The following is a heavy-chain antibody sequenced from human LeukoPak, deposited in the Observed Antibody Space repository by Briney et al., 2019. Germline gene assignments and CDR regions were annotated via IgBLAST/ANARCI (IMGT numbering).Heavy chain of an antibody. CDR3: ARSGGNYYSI. CDR2: IYPGDSDT. CDR1: GYRFTSYW. V-gene: IGHV5-51*01. D-gene: IGHD1-26*01. Sequence: GESLKISCKGSGYRFTSYWIGWVRQMPGKGLEWMGIIYPGDSDTIYSPSFQGQVTISADKSTSTANLQWSSLKTSDTAMYYCARSGGNYYSIWGQGTMVTVSS. J-gene: IGHJ3*02.